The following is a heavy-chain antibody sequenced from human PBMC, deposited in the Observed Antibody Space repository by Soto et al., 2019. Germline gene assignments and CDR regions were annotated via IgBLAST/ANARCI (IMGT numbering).Heavy chain of an antibody. CDR2: IYYSGST. V-gene: IGHV4-59*01. CDR3: ARGGGRKIAALYWFDP. Sequence: SETLSLTCTVSGGSISSYYWSWIRQPPGKGLEWIGYIYYSGSTNYNPSLKSRVTISVDTSKNQFSLKLSSVTAADTAVYYCARGGGRKIAALYWFDPWGQGTMVTVSS. D-gene: IGHD6-6*01. J-gene: IGHJ5*02. CDR1: GGSISSYY.